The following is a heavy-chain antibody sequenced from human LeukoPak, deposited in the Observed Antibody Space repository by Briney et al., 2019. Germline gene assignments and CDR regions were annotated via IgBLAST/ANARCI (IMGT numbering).Heavy chain of an antibody. CDR2: ISGSGGST. J-gene: IGHJ4*02. D-gene: IGHD3-22*01. V-gene: IGHV3-23*01. CDR3: AKWGYYDSSGYPY. Sequence: GGSLRLSCAASGFTLSSNAMSWFRQAPGKGREWVSAISGSGGSTYYADSVKGRFTISRDNSKNTLYLQMNSLRAEDTAVYYCAKWGYYDSSGYPYWGQGTLVTVSS. CDR1: GFTLSSNA.